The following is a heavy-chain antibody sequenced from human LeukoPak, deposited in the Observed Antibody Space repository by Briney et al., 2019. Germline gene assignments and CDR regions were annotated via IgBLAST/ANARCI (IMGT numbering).Heavy chain of an antibody. CDR2: IYYSGST. J-gene: IGHJ6*03. CDR1: GDSISGSSYY. CDR3: ARRVGRWFGERAYYYNYMDV. D-gene: IGHD3-10*01. Sequence: SETLSLTCSVSGDSISGSSYYWGWIRQPPGKGLEWIGSIYYSGSTDYSPSLTSPVTISVDTSKNQFSLKLSSVTAADTAVYYCARRVGRWFGERAYYYNYMDVWGKGTTVTISS. V-gene: IGHV4-39*07.